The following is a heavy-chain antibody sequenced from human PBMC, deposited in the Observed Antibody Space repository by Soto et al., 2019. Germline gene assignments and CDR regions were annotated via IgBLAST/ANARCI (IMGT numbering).Heavy chain of an antibody. CDR2: ISYDGNTT. V-gene: IGHV3-30*04. CDR1: EFTFSNYA. CDR3: AIAGTSQPLSH. D-gene: IGHD1-1*01. Sequence: QLMESGGRVVQPGRSLRLSCAASEFTFSNYAMHWVRQAPGKGLQWLAVISYDGNTTYYADSVQGRFTISRHNSRDTLFLHMNSLSPEATALYYCAIAGTSQPLSHWGPGTLVTVAS. J-gene: IGHJ4*02.